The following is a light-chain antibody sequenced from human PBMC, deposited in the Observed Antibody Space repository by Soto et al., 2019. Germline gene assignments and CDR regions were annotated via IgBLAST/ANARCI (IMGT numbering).Light chain of an antibody. CDR1: RNFGSKS. J-gene: IGKJ1*01. CDR2: GAS. Sequence: IVLSHSPGTQSSFPVYEATLSCRDSRNFGSKSLDWYQQKPGQAPRLLIYGASGMATGIPDRFSGSGSGTDFTLTINRLEPDDIAIYYCQQYGASPQTFGQGTKVDIK. V-gene: IGKV3-20*01. CDR3: QQYGASPQT.